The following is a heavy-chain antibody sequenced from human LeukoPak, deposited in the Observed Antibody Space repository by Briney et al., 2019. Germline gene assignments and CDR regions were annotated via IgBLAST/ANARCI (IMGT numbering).Heavy chain of an antibody. CDR3: ANDKLGYCSGGSCYSFWFDP. D-gene: IGHD2-15*01. CDR2: ISGSGGST. J-gene: IGHJ5*02. Sequence: PGGSLRLSCAASGFTFSSYAMSWVRQAPGKGLEWVSAISGSGGSTYYADSVKGRFTISRDNSKNTLYLQMNSLRAEDTAVYYCANDKLGYCSGGSCYSFWFDPWGQGTLVIVSS. CDR1: GFTFSSYA. V-gene: IGHV3-23*01.